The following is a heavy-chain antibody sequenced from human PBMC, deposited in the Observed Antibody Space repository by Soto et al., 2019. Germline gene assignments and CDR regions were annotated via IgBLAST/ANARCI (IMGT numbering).Heavy chain of an antibody. J-gene: IGHJ4*02. V-gene: IGHV3-66*01. CDR1: GFTVSSNY. Sequence: GGSLRLSCAASGFTVSSNYMSWVRQAPGKGLEWVSVIYSGGSTYYADSVKGRFTISRDNSKNTLYLQMNSLSAEDTAVYYCASLNYDFWMSYFDYWGRGTLVTVSS. CDR2: IYSGGST. CDR3: ASLNYDFWMSYFDY. D-gene: IGHD3-3*01.